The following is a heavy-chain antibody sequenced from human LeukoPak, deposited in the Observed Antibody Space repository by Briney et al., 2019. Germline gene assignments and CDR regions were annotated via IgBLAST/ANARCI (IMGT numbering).Heavy chain of an antibody. J-gene: IGHJ6*02. CDR2: IRSRANSYTT. CDR3: TRHSDKYCSGAGCFHYNFYGLDV. V-gene: IGHV3-73*01. D-gene: IGHD2-15*01. Sequence: GGSLRLSCAASGFTFSSSAMHWVRQAHGKGLEWLGRIRSRANSYTTVYAAPVQGRFIISRDDSMNMAYLQMNSLRVEDTAVYYCTRHSDKYCSGAGCFHYNFYGLDVWGQGTTVIVSS. CDR1: GFTFSSSA.